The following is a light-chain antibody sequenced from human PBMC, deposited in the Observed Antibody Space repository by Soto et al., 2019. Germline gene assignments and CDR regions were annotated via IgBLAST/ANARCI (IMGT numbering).Light chain of an antibody. V-gene: IGKV1-16*02. CDR1: QGISNY. Sequence: DLQMTQSPSSLSASIGDRVTITCRASQGISNYLAWFQQKPGKAPKSLIYAASNLESGVPSKFSGSGPGTDFTLTINNLQPEDFATYYCQQYFTYPIVFGQGTRLDMK. CDR3: QQYFTYPIV. J-gene: IGKJ5*01. CDR2: AAS.